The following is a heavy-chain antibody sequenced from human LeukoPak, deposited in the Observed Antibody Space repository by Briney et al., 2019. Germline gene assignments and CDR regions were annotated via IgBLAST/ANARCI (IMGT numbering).Heavy chain of an antibody. D-gene: IGHD4-23*01. CDR1: GGSFSGYY. J-gene: IGHJ4*02. Sequence: SETPSLTCAVYGGSFSGYYWSWIRQPPGKGLEWIGEINHSGSTNYNPSLKSRVTISVDTSKNQFSLKLSSVTAADTAVYYCGGGNSVSAYDYWGQGTLVTVSS. CDR2: INHSGST. V-gene: IGHV4-34*01. CDR3: GGGNSVSAYDY.